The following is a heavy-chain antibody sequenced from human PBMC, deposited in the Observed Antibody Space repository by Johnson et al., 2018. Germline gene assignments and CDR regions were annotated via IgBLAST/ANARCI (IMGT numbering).Heavy chain of an antibody. CDR1: GFTFSSYG. D-gene: IGHD5-18*01. J-gene: IGHJ6*02. Sequence: QVQLVESGGGVVQXGRSLRLSCAASGFTFSSYGMHWVRQAPGTGLEGVAVISYDGSNKYYADSVKGRFTIYSDNSKNTLYLQMNSLRAEDTAVYYCAKDQAPYSYGYGHYYYGMDVWGQGTTVTVSS. CDR2: ISYDGSNK. CDR3: AKDQAPYSYGYGHYYYGMDV. V-gene: IGHV3-30*18.